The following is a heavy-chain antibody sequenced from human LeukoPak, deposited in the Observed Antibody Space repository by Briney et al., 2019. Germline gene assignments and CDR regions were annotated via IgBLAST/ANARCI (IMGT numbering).Heavy chain of an antibody. Sequence: PSETLSLTCTVSGGSISNYYYSWIRQPPGKALEWIGYIYYSGSTNYNPSLKSRVTLSVDTSKNQFSLKLSSVTAADTAVYYCARLDSSGWGYFDYWGQGTLVTVSS. CDR3: ARLDSSGWGYFDY. V-gene: IGHV4-59*01. D-gene: IGHD6-19*01. CDR2: IYYSGST. CDR1: GGSISNYY. J-gene: IGHJ4*02.